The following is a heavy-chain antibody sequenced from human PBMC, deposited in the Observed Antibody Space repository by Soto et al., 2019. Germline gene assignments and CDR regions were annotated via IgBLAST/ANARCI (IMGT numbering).Heavy chain of an antibody. Sequence: GESLKISCKGAGYTFTSYWSGWVLQMPGKGLEWMGITYPGDSDTTYSPSFQGQVTISADKSISTAYLQWNSLKASDSAMYYCGRLDSSYYFDYWGQGTLVTVSS. V-gene: IGHV5-51*01. D-gene: IGHD3-22*01. CDR1: GYTFTSYW. J-gene: IGHJ4*02. CDR3: GRLDSSYYFDY. CDR2: TYPGDSDT.